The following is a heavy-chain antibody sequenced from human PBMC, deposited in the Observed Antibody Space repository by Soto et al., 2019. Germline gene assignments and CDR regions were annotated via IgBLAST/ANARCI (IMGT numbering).Heavy chain of an antibody. CDR1: GGSMSSSSYY. D-gene: IGHD3-9*01. CDR3: ARGFDILTFGFCLDY. J-gene: IGHJ4*02. Sequence: QLQLQESGPGLVKPSETLSLTCTVSGGSMSSSSYYWGWIRQPPGKGLERIANMYFSGCYSGSTSYNPSLKSRVTISVDTSKNQFSLQVSSVTAADTAVYYCARGFDILTFGFCLDYWGQGTLVTVSS. CDR2: MYFSGCYSGST. V-gene: IGHV4-39*01.